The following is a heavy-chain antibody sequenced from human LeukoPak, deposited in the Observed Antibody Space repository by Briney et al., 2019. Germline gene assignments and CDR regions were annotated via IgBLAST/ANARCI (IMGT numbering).Heavy chain of an antibody. CDR2: INHSGST. CDR1: GASFSGLY. D-gene: IGHD3-10*01. CDR3: ASRLWFGERRIDP. Sequence: SETLSLTCAVYGASFSGLYWNWIRQPPGKGLGWIGEINHSGSTNYNPSLKGRVTISVDTSKNQFSLKLSSVTAADTAVYYCASRLWFGERRIDPWGQGTLVTVSS. J-gene: IGHJ5*02. V-gene: IGHV4-34*01.